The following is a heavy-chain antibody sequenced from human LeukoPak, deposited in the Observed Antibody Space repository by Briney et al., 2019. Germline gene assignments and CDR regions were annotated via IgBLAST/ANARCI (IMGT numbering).Heavy chain of an antibody. CDR1: GSTFSSYG. J-gene: IGHJ4*02. CDR2: IIPIFGTT. V-gene: IGHV1-69*05. Sequence: SAKVSCKASGSTFSSYGITWVRQAPGQGLEWMGGIIPIFGTTDYAQKFQGRVTITTDESTSTAYMELSSLRSEDTAVYYCARDRRYYYGSGSYRYYFDYWGQGTLVTVSS. D-gene: IGHD3-10*01. CDR3: ARDRRYYYGSGSYRYYFDY.